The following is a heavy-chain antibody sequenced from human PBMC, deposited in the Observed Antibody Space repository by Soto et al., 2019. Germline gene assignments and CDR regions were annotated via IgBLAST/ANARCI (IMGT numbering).Heavy chain of an antibody. CDR3: ARDPLLGDSSGYYYGGDVGAFDI. V-gene: IGHV4-59*01. CDR2: IYYSGST. Sequence: KASETLSLTCTVSGGSISSYYWSWIRQPPGKGLEWIGYIYYSGSTNYNPSLKSRVTISADTSKNQFSLKLSSVTAADTAVYYCARDPLLGDSSGYYYGGDVGAFDIWGQGTMVTVSS. CDR1: GGSISSYY. D-gene: IGHD3-22*01. J-gene: IGHJ3*02.